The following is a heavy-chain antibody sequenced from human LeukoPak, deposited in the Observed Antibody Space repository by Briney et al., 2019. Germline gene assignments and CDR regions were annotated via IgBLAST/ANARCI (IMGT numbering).Heavy chain of an antibody. Sequence: PSETLSLTCTVPGGSISGSSYYWGWIRQPPGKGLEWIGSIYYSGSTYYKPSLKSRVTISVDTSKNQFSLKLSSVTAADTAVYYCARHGDCSSTSCYLKDWFDPWGQGTLVTVSS. CDR2: IYYSGST. J-gene: IGHJ5*02. CDR3: ARHGDCSSTSCYLKDWFDP. D-gene: IGHD2-2*01. V-gene: IGHV4-39*01. CDR1: GGSISGSSYY.